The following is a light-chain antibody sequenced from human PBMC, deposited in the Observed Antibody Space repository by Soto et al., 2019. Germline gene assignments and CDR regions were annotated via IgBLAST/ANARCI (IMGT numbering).Light chain of an antibody. CDR3: QSYDSSNRV. Sequence: NFMLTQTHSVSESPGKTVTISCTRSSGSIASNYVQWYQQRPGSAPTTVIYEDNQRPSGVPDRFSGSIDSSSNSASLTISGLKTEDEAGYYCQSYDSSNRVFGGGTKVTVL. CDR1: SGSIASNY. J-gene: IGLJ2*01. CDR2: EDN. V-gene: IGLV6-57*04.